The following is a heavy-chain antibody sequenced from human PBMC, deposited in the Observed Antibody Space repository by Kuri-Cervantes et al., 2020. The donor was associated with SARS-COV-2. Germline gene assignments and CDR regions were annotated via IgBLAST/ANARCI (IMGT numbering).Heavy chain of an antibody. Sequence: SETLSLTCTVSGGPISSSSYYWGWIRQPPGKGLEWIGEINHSGSTNYNPSLKSRVTISVDTSKNQFSLKLSSVTAADTAVYYCARGRMRIVVVIPNREAARFDYWGQGTLVTVSS. D-gene: IGHD3-22*01. CDR2: INHSGST. CDR3: ARGRMRIVVVIPNREAARFDY. J-gene: IGHJ4*02. V-gene: IGHV4-39*07. CDR1: GGPISSSSYY.